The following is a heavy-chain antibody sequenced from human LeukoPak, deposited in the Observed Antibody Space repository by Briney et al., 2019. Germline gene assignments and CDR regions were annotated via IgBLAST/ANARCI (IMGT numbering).Heavy chain of an antibody. CDR2: IRYDGSNK. J-gene: IGHJ4*02. Sequence: GGSLRLSCAASGFTFSSYGMHWVRQAPGKGLEWVAFIRYDGSNKYYADSVKGRFTISRDNSKNTLYLQMNSLRAEDTAVYYCASVMADGYTTLLDYWGQGTLVTVSS. V-gene: IGHV3-30*02. CDR1: GFTFSSYG. D-gene: IGHD5-24*01. CDR3: ASVMADGYTTLLDY.